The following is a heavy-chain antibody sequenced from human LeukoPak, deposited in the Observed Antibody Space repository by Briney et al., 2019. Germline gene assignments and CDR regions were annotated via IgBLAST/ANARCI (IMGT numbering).Heavy chain of an antibody. D-gene: IGHD3-22*01. CDR1: GGTFSSYA. V-gene: IGHV1-69*06. CDR2: IIPIFGTA. CDR3: AREAPFTSYDSSGYYLNWFDP. J-gene: IGHJ5*02. Sequence: SVKVSCKASGGTFSSYAISWVRQAPGQGLEWMGGIIPIFGTANYAQKFQGRVTITADKSTSTAYMELSSLRSEDTAVYYCAREAPFTSYDSSGYYLNWFDPWGQGTLVTVSS.